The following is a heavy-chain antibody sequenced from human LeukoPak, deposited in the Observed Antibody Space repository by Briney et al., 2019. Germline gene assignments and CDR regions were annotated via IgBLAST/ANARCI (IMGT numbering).Heavy chain of an antibody. V-gene: IGHV4-4*07. J-gene: IGHJ4*02. Sequence: SETLSLTCTVSGDSISRYYWSWIRQPAGKGLEWIGRIYNGGIITYNPSLKSRVTMSIDTSNNQFSLRLRFVTAADTAVYYCATGVHGIAAAGDYYFDYWGQGTLVTVSS. CDR1: GDSISRYY. CDR3: ATGVHGIAAAGDYYFDY. D-gene: IGHD6-13*01. CDR2: IYNGGII.